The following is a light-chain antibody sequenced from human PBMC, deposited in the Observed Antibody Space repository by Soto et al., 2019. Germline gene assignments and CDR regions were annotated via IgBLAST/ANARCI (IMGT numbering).Light chain of an antibody. CDR3: AAWDDSLNGPVV. V-gene: IGLV1-44*01. CDR1: SSNIGRYS. Sequence: QSALTQPPSASGTPGQRVTISCSGASSNIGRYSVNWYQHLPGTAPKLLIYSSNQRPSGVPDRFSGSKSGTSASLAISGLQSEDEADYYCAAWDDSLNGPVVFGGGTKLTVL. CDR2: SSN. J-gene: IGLJ2*01.